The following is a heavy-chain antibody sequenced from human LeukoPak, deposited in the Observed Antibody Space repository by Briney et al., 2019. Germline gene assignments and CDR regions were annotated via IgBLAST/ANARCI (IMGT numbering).Heavy chain of an antibody. J-gene: IGHJ4*02. V-gene: IGHV3-74*01. CDR1: GFTFSSYW. CDR2: INSDGSST. Sequence: GGSLRLSCAASGFTFSSYWMHWVRQAPGRGLVWVSRINSDGSSTSYADSVKGRFTISRDNAKNTLYLQMNSLRAEDTAVYYCASSVGADTGFDYWGQGTLVTVSS. CDR3: ASSVGADTGFDY. D-gene: IGHD1-26*01.